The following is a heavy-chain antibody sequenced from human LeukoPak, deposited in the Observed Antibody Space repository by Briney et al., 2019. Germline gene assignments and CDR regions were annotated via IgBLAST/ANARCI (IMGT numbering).Heavy chain of an antibody. J-gene: IGHJ4*02. D-gene: IGHD5-12*01. Sequence: FQGRVTITRDTSASTAYMELSSLRSEDTAVYYCARFSQVATYSDSWGQGTLVTVSS. V-gene: IGHV1-3*01. CDR3: ARFSQVATYSDS.